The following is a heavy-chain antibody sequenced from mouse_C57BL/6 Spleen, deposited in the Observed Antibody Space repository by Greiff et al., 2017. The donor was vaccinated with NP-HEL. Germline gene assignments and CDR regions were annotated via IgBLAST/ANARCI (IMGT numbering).Heavy chain of an antibody. CDR1: FFTIQYSY. D-gene: IGHD1-1*01. CDR3: ARLPYYYGSSHYFDY. CDR2: IDPEDGET. Sequence: VQLQQSGAELVKPGASVKLSCTASFFTIQYSYLHFVPPLTDQGLAWIGRIDPEDGETKYAPKFQGKATITADTSSNTAYLQLSSLTSEDTAVYYCARLPYYYGSSHYFDYWGQGTTLTVSS. J-gene: IGHJ2*01. V-gene: IGHV14-2*01.